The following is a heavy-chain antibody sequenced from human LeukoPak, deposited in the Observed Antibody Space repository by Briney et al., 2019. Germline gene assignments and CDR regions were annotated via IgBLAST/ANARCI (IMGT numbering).Heavy chain of an antibody. D-gene: IGHD4-17*01. CDR3: AREGNGDYWFDP. V-gene: IGHV1-69*13. Sequence: SVKVSCKASGYTFTSYAMNWVRQAPGQGLEWMGWIIPIFGTANCAQKFQGRVTITADESTSTAYMELSSLRSEDTAVYYCAREGNGDYWFDPWGQGTLVTVSS. CDR1: GYTFTSYA. J-gene: IGHJ5*02. CDR2: IIPIFGTA.